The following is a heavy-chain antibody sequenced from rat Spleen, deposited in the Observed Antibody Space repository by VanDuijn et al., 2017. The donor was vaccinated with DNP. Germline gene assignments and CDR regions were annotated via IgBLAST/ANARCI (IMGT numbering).Heavy chain of an antibody. J-gene: IGHJ2*01. CDR1: GFTFSNYD. Sequence: EVQLVESGGGLVQPGRSLKLSCAASGFTFSNYDMAWVRQAPTKGLEWVASISTSGGSTYYRDSVKGRFTVSRDNAKSTLYLQMDSLRSEDTATYYCARQSYYSAPFDYWGQGVMVTVSS. V-gene: IGHV5-25*01. CDR2: ISTSGGST. CDR3: ARQSYYSAPFDY. D-gene: IGHD1-1*01.